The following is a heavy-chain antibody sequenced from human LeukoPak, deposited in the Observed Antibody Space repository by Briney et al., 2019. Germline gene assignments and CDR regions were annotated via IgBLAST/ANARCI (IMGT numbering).Heavy chain of an antibody. Sequence: SETLSLTCTVSGGSISSGSYYWSWIRQPAGKGLEWIGRIYTSGSTNYNPSLKSRVTISVDTSKNQFSLKLSSVTAADTAVYYCARLRRVVRGKSNWFDPWGQGTLVTVSS. CDR1: GGSISSGSYY. J-gene: IGHJ5*02. CDR2: IYTSGST. CDR3: ARLRRVVRGKSNWFDP. D-gene: IGHD3-10*01. V-gene: IGHV4-61*02.